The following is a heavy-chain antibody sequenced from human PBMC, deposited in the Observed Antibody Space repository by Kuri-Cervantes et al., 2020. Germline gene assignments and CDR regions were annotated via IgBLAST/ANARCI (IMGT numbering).Heavy chain of an antibody. CDR1: GGSIRSSSYY. CDR2: IYYSGST. CDR3: ARTSSSGWYTDY. J-gene: IGHJ4*02. D-gene: IGHD6-19*01. Sequence: SETLSLTCTVSGGSIRSSSYYWGWIRQPPGKGLEWIGSIYYSGSTYYNPSLKSRVTISVDTSKNQFSLKLSSVTAADTAVYYCARTSSSGWYTDYWGQGTLVTVSS. V-gene: IGHV4-39*07.